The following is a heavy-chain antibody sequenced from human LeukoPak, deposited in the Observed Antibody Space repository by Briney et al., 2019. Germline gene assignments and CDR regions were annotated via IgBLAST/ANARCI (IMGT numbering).Heavy chain of an antibody. D-gene: IGHD6-6*01. CDR3: ASPPGGSSYDGYFDY. J-gene: IGHJ4*02. Sequence: SQTLSLTCTVSGGSISSGDYYWSWIRQPPGKGLEWIGYIYYSGSTYYNPSLKSRVTISVDTSKNQFSLKLSSVTAADTAVYYCASPPGGSSYDGYFDYWGQGTPGHRLL. CDR1: GGSISSGDYY. V-gene: IGHV4-30-4*08. CDR2: IYYSGST.